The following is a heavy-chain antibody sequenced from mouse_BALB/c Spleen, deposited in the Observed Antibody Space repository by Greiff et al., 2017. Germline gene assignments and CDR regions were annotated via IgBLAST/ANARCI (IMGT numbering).Heavy chain of an antibody. CDR3: AREVESYHAMDY. J-gene: IGHJ4*01. V-gene: IGHV5-6-3*01. CDR2: INSNGGST. Sequence: EVQLVESGGGLVQPGGSLKLSCAASGFTFSSYGMSWVRQTPDKRLELVATINSNGGSTYYPDSVKGRYTISRDNAKNTLYLQMSSLKSDDSAMYYCAREVESYHAMDYWGQGTSVTVSS. CDR1: GFTFSSYG. D-gene: IGHD1-1*01.